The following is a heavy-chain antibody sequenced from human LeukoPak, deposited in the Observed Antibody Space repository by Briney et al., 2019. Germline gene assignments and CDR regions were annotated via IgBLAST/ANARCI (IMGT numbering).Heavy chain of an antibody. CDR1: GGAIRSHY. D-gene: IGHD1/OR15-1a*01. J-gene: IGHJ4*02. Sequence: SETLSLTCTVSGGAIRSHYRNWIRQPAGQGLEWIGRIYSSGYTNDNPFLKSRITMSVDMSKNQFSLRLNSVTAADTAVYYCARGEHSVDSWGQGMLVTVSS. CDR2: IYSSGYT. CDR3: ARGEHSVDS. V-gene: IGHV4-4*07.